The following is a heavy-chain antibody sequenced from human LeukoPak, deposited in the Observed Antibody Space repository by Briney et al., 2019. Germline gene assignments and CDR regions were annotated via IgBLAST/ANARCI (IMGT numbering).Heavy chain of an antibody. J-gene: IGHJ6*01. CDR1: GFTFSSYD. CDR2: IGSSGDQ. Sequence: GGALRLSCAAYGFTFSSYDMHWVRQATGKGLEWVSAIGSSGDQYYQGTVRGRFTISKEHAKNSLYLQINTLRAGDTAGNYCARGDGSGSYYYGMDVWGKGATVTVSS. D-gene: IGHD3-10*01. V-gene: IGHV3-13*05. CDR3: ARGDGSGSYYYGMDV.